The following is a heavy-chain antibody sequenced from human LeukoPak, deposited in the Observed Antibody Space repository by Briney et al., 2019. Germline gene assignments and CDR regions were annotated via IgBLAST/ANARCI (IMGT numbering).Heavy chain of an antibody. CDR1: GGSVSSDNSY. Sequence: SSETLSLTCTVSGGSVSSDNSYWNWIRQPAGEGLEWIGRIYADGSSTYNPSLKSRVTISVDSSKNQFSLRLSSMTAADTAVYYCARGYYYHRRGRGTLVTVSS. CDR2: IYADGSS. J-gene: IGHJ2*01. CDR3: ARGYYYHR. D-gene: IGHD3-22*01. V-gene: IGHV4-61*02.